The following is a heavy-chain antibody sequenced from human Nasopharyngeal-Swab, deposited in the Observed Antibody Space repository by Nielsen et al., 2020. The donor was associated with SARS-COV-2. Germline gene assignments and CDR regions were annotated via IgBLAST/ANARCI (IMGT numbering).Heavy chain of an antibody. J-gene: IGHJ6*02. D-gene: IGHD3-10*01. CDR2: INSDGTTT. CDR3: ARRLVWFGEAHYYYYGMDV. CDR1: GFSFRSYW. Sequence: GESLKISCAASGFSFRSYWMHWVRQAPGKGLVWVSCINSDGTTTRDADSVKGRFTVSRDNAKNTLYLEMNSLRADDTAVYYCARRLVWFGEAHYYYYGMDVWGQGTTVTVSS. V-gene: IGHV3-74*01.